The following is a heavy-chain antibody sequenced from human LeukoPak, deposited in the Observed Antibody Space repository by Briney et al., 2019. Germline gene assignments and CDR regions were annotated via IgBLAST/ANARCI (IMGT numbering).Heavy chain of an antibody. J-gene: IGHJ4*02. Sequence: GGSLRLSCAASGFTFGSYGMSWVRQAPGKGLEWVSAISGSGGSTYYADSVKGRFTISRDNSKNTLYLQMNSLRAEDTAVYYCANGRGYYGSGKYYWGQGTLVTVSS. D-gene: IGHD3-10*01. CDR2: ISGSGGST. CDR3: ANGRGYYGSGKYY. V-gene: IGHV3-23*01. CDR1: GFTFGSYG.